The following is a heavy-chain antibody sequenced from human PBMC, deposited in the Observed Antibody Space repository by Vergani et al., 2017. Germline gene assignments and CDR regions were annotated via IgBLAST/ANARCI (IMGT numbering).Heavy chain of an antibody. CDR3: ARQGMLSGSYYSY. D-gene: IGHD3-22*01. Sequence: EVQLVQSGAELKKPGESLKISCKASGYRFTDYWIAWVRQMPGKSLEWMGIIFPGDSDTRYGPSFQGQVTISVDKSVSTTFLQWSSLQASDTAIYYCARQGMLSGSYYSYWVQGSLVTVSS. CDR2: IFPGDSDT. J-gene: IGHJ4*02. V-gene: IGHV5-51*01. CDR1: GYRFTDYW.